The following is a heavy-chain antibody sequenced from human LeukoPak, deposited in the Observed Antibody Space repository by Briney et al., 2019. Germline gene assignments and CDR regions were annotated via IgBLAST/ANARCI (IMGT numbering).Heavy chain of an antibody. D-gene: IGHD3-22*01. CDR1: GFSFSTYS. J-gene: IGHJ4*02. V-gene: IGHV3-23*01. Sequence: GGSLTLSCAGSGFSFSTYSMNWVRQAPGKGVEWVSGITGSGANTYYADTVKGRFTNSRDNSKNTLYLRMNSLRAEDTAVYYCYYYDSSGFYPQTKIDYWGQGTLVTVSS. CDR3: YYYDSSGFYPQTKIDY. CDR2: ITGSGANT.